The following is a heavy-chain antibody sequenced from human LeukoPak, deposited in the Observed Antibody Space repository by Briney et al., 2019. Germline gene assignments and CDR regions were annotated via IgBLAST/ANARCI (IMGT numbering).Heavy chain of an antibody. J-gene: IGHJ5*02. CDR1: GGSISSSSYY. CDR2: IYYSGST. CDR3: ARQYYYGSGSWGFDP. Sequence: SETLSLTCTVSGGSISSSSYYWGWIRQPPGKGLEWIGSIYYSGSTYYNPSLKSRVTISVDMSKNQFSLKLRSVTAADTAVYYCARQYYYGSGSWGFDPWGQGTLVTVSS. V-gene: IGHV4-39*07. D-gene: IGHD3-10*01.